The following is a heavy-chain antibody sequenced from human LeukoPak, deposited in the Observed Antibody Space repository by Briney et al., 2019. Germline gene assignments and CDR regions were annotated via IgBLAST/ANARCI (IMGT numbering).Heavy chain of an antibody. V-gene: IGHV1-18*01. CDR2: ISAYNGNT. J-gene: IGHJ4*02. Sequence: GASVKVSCKASGYTFTSYGISWVRQAPGQGLEWMGWISAYNGNTNYAQKLQGRVTMTTDTSTSTAYMELSSLRSEDTAVYYCARDSEQLVGYYFDYWGQGTLVTVSS. D-gene: IGHD6-6*01. CDR1: GYTFTSYG. CDR3: ARDSEQLVGYYFDY.